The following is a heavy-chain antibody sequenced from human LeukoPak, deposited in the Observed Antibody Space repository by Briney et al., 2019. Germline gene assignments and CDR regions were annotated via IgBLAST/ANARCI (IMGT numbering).Heavy chain of an antibody. J-gene: IGHJ5*02. Sequence: GGALKLSCAGSGFSFNYYDMNWVRQAPGKDLEWVSSINSKSDFIYYSDSVRDRFTISRDNAENSLYPQMNSLRAEDTAVYYCARADCSSSTCYLRRSWFDPWGQGTLVTVSS. CDR2: INSKSDFI. V-gene: IGHV3-21*01. CDR1: GFSFNYYD. CDR3: ARADCSSSTCYLRRSWFDP. D-gene: IGHD2-2*01.